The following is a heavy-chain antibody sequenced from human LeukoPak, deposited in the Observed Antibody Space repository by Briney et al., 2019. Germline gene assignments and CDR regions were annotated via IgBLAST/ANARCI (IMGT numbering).Heavy chain of an antibody. D-gene: IGHD5-12*01. V-gene: IGHV3-64D*06. J-gene: IGHJ4*02. CDR2: ISSNGGST. CDR1: GFTFSRYA. CDR3: VKDGGYSGYETFGY. Sequence: GGSLRLSCTASGFTFSRYAMHWVRQAPGKGLEYVSAISSNGGSTYYADSVKGRFTISRDNSKNTLYLQMSSLRAEDTAVYYCVKDGGYSGYETFGYWGQGTLVTVSS.